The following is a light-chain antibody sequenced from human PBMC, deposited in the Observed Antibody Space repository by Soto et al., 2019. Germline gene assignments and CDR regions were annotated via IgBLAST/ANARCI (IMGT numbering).Light chain of an antibody. V-gene: IGKV3-15*01. J-gene: IGKJ2*01. CDR2: DAS. CDR1: QSVSSN. CDR3: QQYNKWPRT. Sequence: EIVMTQSPATLSVSPGERATLSCRASQSVSSNLAWYQQKPGQAPRLLIYDASTTATGIPARFSGSGSGTEFTLTISSLQSEDFAVYNCQQYNKWPRTFGQGTKVDIK.